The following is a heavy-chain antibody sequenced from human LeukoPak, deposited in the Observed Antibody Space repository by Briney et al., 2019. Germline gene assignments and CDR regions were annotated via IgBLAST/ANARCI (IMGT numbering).Heavy chain of an antibody. V-gene: IGHV3-23*01. Sequence: GGSLRLSCAASGFTFSSYAMSWVRQAPGQGLEWVSVISGSGGSTYYADSVKGRFTISRDNSKNTLYLQMNSLRVEDTAVYYCAKDRFPSPMIIPKGTGLDYWGQGTLVTVSS. J-gene: IGHJ4*02. CDR2: ISGSGGST. D-gene: IGHD3-22*01. CDR1: GFTFSSYA. CDR3: AKDRFPSPMIIPKGTGLDY.